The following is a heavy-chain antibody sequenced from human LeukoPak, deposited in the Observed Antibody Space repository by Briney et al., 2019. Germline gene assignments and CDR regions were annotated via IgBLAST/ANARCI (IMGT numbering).Heavy chain of an antibody. CDR3: ATETNGRHYDC. J-gene: IGHJ4*02. CDR1: GLTFSTSG. D-gene: IGHD1-14*01. CDR2: IGPTGSDR. Sequence: GGSLRLSCTASGLTFSTSGFNWVRQAPGKGLKGVASIGPTGSDRYHADSIKGRFTISRDNANNFLYLQMNSLRAGDTAVYYCATETNGRHYDCWGQGTLLTVSS. V-gene: IGHV3-21*06.